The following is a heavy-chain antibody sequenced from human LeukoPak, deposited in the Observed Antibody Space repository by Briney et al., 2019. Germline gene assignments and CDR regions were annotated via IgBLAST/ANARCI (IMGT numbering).Heavy chain of an antibody. CDR1: GFTFSSYA. Sequence: GGSLRLSCAASGFTFSSYAMNWVCQAPRKGLEWVSGISDSGVSTDYADSVKGRFTISRDNFKNTLYLQMNSLRAEDTAVYYCAKGVFGSGWPNWGQGTLVTVSS. CDR2: ISDSGVST. V-gene: IGHV3-23*01. CDR3: AKGVFGSGWPN. D-gene: IGHD6-19*01. J-gene: IGHJ4*02.